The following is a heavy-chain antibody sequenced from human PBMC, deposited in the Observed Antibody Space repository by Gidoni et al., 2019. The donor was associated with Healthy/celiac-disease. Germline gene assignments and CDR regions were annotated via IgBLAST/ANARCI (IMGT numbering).Heavy chain of an antibody. Sequence: EVQLVESGGGLVQPGRSLRLSCTASGFTFGDYAMSWFRQAPGKGLEWVGCIRSKAYGGTTEYAASVKGRFTISRDDSKSIAYLQMNSLKTEDTAVYYCTRGDLRDYDSSGYYLHWGQGTLVTVSS. CDR3: TRGDLRDYDSSGYYLH. V-gene: IGHV3-49*03. D-gene: IGHD3-22*01. CDR2: IRSKAYGGTT. CDR1: GFTFGDYA. J-gene: IGHJ4*02.